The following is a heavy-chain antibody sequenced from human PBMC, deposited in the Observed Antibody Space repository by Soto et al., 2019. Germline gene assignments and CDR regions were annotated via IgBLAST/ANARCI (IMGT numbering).Heavy chain of an antibody. J-gene: IGHJ4*02. CDR3: AKAGARGAILIAAAGPWFDY. CDR1: GFTFSSYA. Sequence: GGSLRLSCAASGFTFSSYAMSWVRQAPGKGLEWVSAISGSGGSTYYADSVKGRFTISRDNSKNTLYLQMNSLRAEDTAVYYCAKAGARGAILIAAAGPWFDYWGQGTLVTVSS. V-gene: IGHV3-23*01. CDR2: ISGSGGST. D-gene: IGHD6-13*01.